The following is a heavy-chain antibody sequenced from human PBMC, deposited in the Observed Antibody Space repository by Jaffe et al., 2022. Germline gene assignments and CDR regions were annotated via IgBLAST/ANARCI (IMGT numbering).Heavy chain of an antibody. D-gene: IGHD1-20*01. CDR3: ARGHVNLYNWNDVAFDY. Sequence: EVQLVESGGGLVQPGGSLRLSCAASGFTFSSYWMHWVRQAPGKGLVWVSRINSDGSSTSYADSVKGRFTISRDNAKNTLYLQMNSLRAEDTAVYYCARGHVNLYNWNDVAFDYWGQGTLVTVSS. CDR1: GFTFSSYW. CDR2: INSDGSST. J-gene: IGHJ4*02. V-gene: IGHV3-74*01.